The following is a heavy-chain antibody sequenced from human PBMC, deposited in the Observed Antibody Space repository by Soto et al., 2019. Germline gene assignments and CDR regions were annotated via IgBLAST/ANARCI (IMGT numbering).Heavy chain of an antibody. Sequence: SETLSLTCAVYGGSFSGYYWSWIRQPPGKGLEWIGEINHSGSTNYNPSLKSRVTISVDTSKNQFSLKLSSVTAADTAVYYCARGDGVISPEHAFDIWGQGTMVTLSS. V-gene: IGHV4-34*01. CDR2: INHSGST. J-gene: IGHJ3*02. CDR1: GGSFSGYY. D-gene: IGHD3-22*01. CDR3: ARGDGVISPEHAFDI.